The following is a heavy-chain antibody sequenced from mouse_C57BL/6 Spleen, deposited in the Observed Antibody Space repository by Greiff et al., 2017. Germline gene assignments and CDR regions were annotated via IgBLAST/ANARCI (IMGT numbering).Heavy chain of an antibody. V-gene: IGHV14-2*01. CDR3: ARLDGYFKFAY. J-gene: IGHJ3*01. CDR2: IDPEDGET. CDR1: GFNIKDYY. D-gene: IGHD2-3*01. Sequence: EVMLVESGAELVKPGASVKLSCTASGFNIKDYYMHWVKQRTEQGLEWIGRIDPEDGETKYAPKFQGKATITADTSSNTAYLQLSSLTSEDTAVYYCARLDGYFKFAYWGQGTLVTVSA.